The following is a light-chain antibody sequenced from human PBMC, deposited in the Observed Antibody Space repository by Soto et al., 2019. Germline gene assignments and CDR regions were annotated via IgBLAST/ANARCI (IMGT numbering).Light chain of an antibody. CDR2: GAS. V-gene: IGKV3-20*01. CDR1: QSISGSF. CDR3: QQYDTSPWT. Sequence: EIVLTQSPVTLSLSPGERATLSCRASQSISGSFLAWYQQKPGQAPRLLIYGASSRATGIPDRFSGSGSGTDFTLTISRLEPEDFAVYHCQQYDTSPWTFGQGTKVDIK. J-gene: IGKJ1*01.